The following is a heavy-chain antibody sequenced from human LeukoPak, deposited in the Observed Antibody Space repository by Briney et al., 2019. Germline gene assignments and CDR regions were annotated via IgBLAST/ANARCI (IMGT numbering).Heavy chain of an antibody. D-gene: IGHD2-2*01. CDR1: GYTFTSYA. V-gene: IGHV1-3*01. J-gene: IGHJ4*02. CDR2: INAGNGDT. CDR3: ARGYCSSTSCQYYFDY. Sequence: ASVKVSCKASGYTFTSYAIHWVRQAPGQRLEWLGWINAGNGDTKYSQRFQGRVTITRDTSATTAYMGLTSLRSEDTAVYYCARGYCSSTSCQYYFDYWGQGTLVTVSS.